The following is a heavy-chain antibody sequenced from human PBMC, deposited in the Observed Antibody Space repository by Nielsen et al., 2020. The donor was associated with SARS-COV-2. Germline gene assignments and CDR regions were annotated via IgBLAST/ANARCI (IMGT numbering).Heavy chain of an antibody. CDR2: ISGSGGST. V-gene: IGHV3-23*01. CDR3: ARDIPLGVRGVPSGMDV. J-gene: IGHJ6*02. CDR1: GFTFSSYA. D-gene: IGHD3-10*01. Sequence: GESLKISCAASGFTFSSYAMSWVRQAPGKGLEWVSAISGSGGSTYYADSVKGRFTISRDNSKNTLYLQMNSLRAEDTAVYYCARDIPLGVRGVPSGMDVWGQGTTVTVSS.